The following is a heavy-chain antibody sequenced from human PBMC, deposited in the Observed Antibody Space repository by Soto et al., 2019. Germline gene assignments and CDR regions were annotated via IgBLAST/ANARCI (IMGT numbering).Heavy chain of an antibody. J-gene: IGHJ5*01. D-gene: IGHD2-2*03. CDR1: GDSVSSITSA. CDR2: TYYRSKWYT. CDR3: ARAVTGYWFVR. V-gene: IGHV6-1*01. Sequence: PSETLSLTCAISGDSVSSITSAWYWIRQSPSRGLEWLGRTYYRSKWYTDYAVSVKGRITITPDTSTNQFSLQVNSVTPEDTAVYYCARAVTGYWFVRWGQGTAVTVSS.